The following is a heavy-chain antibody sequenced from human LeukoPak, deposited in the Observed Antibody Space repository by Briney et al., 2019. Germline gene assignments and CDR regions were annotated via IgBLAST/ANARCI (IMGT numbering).Heavy chain of an antibody. J-gene: IGHJ4*02. CDR2: ISSSSSYI. D-gene: IGHD5-12*01. V-gene: IGHV3-21*01. CDR3: ARCGRNSGYDYDY. CDR1: GFTFSSYS. Sequence: GGSLRLSCAASGFTFSSYSMNWVRQAPGKGLEWVSSISSSSSYIYYADSVKGRFTISRDNAKNSLYLQMNSLRAEDTAVYYCARCGRNSGYDYDYWGQGTLVAVSS.